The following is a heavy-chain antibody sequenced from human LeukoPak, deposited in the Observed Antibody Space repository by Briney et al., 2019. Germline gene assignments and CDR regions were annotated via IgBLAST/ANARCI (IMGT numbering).Heavy chain of an antibody. V-gene: IGHV4-61*01. CDR1: GGSVSSGSYY. D-gene: IGHD3-22*01. J-gene: IGHJ4*02. CDR2: IYYSGNT. CDR3: ARGIDTAMVTWEKDYYGSSGYHYFDY. Sequence: SETLSLTCTVSGGSVSSGSYYWSWIRQPPGKGLEWIGYIYYSGNTNYNPSLKSRVTISVDTSKNQFSLKLSSVTAADTAVYYCARGIDTAMVTWEKDYYGSSGYHYFDYWGQGTLVTVSS.